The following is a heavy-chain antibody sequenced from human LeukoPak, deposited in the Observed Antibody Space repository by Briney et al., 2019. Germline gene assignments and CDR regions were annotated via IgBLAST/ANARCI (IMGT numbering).Heavy chain of an antibody. V-gene: IGHV3-74*01. CDR2: INSDGSTT. D-gene: IGHD2-15*01. CDR1: GFTFSSYW. Sequence: PGGSLRLSCAASGFTFSSYWMHWVRQAPGKGLVWVSRINSDGSTTNYADSVKGRFTISRDNAENTMYLQMNSLRVEDTAVYYCTRRVPATRWFDPWGQGTLVTVSS. J-gene: IGHJ5*02. CDR3: TRRVPATRWFDP.